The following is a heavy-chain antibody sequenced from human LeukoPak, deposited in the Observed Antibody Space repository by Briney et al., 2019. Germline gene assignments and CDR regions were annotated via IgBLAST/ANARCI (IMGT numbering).Heavy chain of an antibody. CDR3: AKERDYYGSGPPDY. J-gene: IGHJ4*02. D-gene: IGHD3-10*01. CDR2: ISGSGGST. CDR1: GFTFSSYA. V-gene: IGHV3-23*01. Sequence: PGGSLRLSCAASGFTFSSYAMSWVRQAPGKGLDWVSAISGSGGSTYYADSVKGRFTISRDNSKNTLYLQMNSLRAEDTAVYYCAKERDYYGSGPPDYWGQGTLVTVSS.